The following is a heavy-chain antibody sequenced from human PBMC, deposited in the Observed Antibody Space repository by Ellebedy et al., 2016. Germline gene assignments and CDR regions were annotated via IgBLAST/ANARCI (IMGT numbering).Heavy chain of an antibody. CDR3: AKDGDGHNYEDWYFDV. CDR1: GFTFNNFG. Sequence: GGSLRLSXAASGFTFNNFGIHWIRQAPGKGLEWVKGISAGATNKFYADSVKGRFTISRDDSQNVVFLQMNGLRIDDTAIYFCAKDGDGHNYEDWYFDVWGRGALVTVS. V-gene: IGHV3-30*18. J-gene: IGHJ2*01. CDR2: ISAGATNK. D-gene: IGHD5-24*01.